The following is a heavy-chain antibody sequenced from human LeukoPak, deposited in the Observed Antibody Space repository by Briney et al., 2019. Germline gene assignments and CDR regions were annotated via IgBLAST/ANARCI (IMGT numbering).Heavy chain of an antibody. CDR1: GFTYSSYG. Sequence: GGSVSLLCAACGFTYSSYGMLGVRHAPGKAVEGVAVIWYDGRNKYYADSVKGRFTISRDNSKKTLYLQMNSLRAEDTAVYYCARDLNDIVVVPALRDYYYYYGMDVWGQGTTVTVSS. D-gene: IGHD2-2*01. J-gene: IGHJ6*02. CDR3: ARDLNDIVVVPALRDYYYYYGMDV. CDR2: IWYDGRNK. V-gene: IGHV3-33*01.